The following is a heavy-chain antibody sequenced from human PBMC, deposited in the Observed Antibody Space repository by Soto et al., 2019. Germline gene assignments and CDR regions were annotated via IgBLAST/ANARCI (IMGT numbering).Heavy chain of an antibody. D-gene: IGHD3-10*01. CDR3: ARRYGSAFDI. V-gene: IGHV4-59*01. J-gene: IGHJ3*02. Sequence: QVQLQESGPGLVKPSETLSLTCTVSGGSISSYYWSWIRQPPGKELEWIGYIYYSGSTNYNPSLKSRVTISVDTSKNQFSLKLSSVTAADTAVYYCARRYGSAFDIWCQGTMVTVSS. CDR2: IYYSGST. CDR1: GGSISSYY.